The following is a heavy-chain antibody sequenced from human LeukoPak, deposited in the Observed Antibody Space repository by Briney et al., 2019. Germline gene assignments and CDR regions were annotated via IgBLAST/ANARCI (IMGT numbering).Heavy chain of an antibody. CDR1: GGSMSSTKW. J-gene: IGHJ4*02. Sequence: SETLSLTCAVSGGSMSSTKWWSRVRQPRGKGLEWIGEIYHSGSTNYNPSLKSRITISVDKSKNQVSLNLTSVTAADTAVYYCATSTVMNHYCFDYWAQGTLVTVSS. CDR3: ATSTVMNHYCFDY. V-gene: IGHV4-4*02. D-gene: IGHD1-14*01. CDR2: IYHSGST.